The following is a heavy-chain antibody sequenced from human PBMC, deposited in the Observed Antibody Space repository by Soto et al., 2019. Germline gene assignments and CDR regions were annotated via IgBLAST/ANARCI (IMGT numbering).Heavy chain of an antibody. CDR1: GGSVSSGSYY. CDR3: ASITIFELSKIDY. D-gene: IGHD3-3*01. CDR2: IYYSGST. V-gene: IGHV4-61*01. Sequence: PSETLSLTCTVSGGSVSSGSYYWSWIRQHPGKGLEWIVYIYYSGSTNYNPSLKSRVTISVDTSKNQFSLKLSSVTAADSAVYYCASITIFELSKIDYWGQGTLVTVSS. J-gene: IGHJ4*02.